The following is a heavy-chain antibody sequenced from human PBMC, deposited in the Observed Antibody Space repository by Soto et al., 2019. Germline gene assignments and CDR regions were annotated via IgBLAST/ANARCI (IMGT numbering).Heavy chain of an antibody. Sequence: PGGSLRLSCAACGFTFSSYGMHWVRQAPGKGLEWVAVISYDGSNKYYADSVKGRFTISRDNSKNTLYLQMNSLRAEDTAVYYCAKDFLDYDFWSGYYYYYYMDVWGKGTTVTVSS. J-gene: IGHJ6*03. CDR3: AKDFLDYDFWSGYYYYYYMDV. CDR2: ISYDGSNK. V-gene: IGHV3-30*18. D-gene: IGHD3-3*01. CDR1: GFTFSSYG.